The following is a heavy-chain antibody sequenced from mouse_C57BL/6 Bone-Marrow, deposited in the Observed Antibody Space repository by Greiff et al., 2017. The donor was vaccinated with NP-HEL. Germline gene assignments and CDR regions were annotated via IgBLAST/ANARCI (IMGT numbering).Heavy chain of an antibody. CDR2: ISSGGSYT. D-gene: IGHD1-1*01. V-gene: IGHV5-6*02. Sequence: EVKLVESGGDLVKPGGSLKLSCAASGFTFSSYGMSWVRQTPDKRLEWVATISSGGSYTYYPDSVKGRFTISRDNAKNTLYLQMSSLKSEDTAMYYCARRGYYGSSPFAYWGQGTLVTVSA. CDR3: ARRGYYGSSPFAY. J-gene: IGHJ3*01. CDR1: GFTFSSYG.